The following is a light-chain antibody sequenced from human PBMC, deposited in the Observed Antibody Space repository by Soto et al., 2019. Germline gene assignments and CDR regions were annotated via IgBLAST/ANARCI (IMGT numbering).Light chain of an antibody. CDR3: LQRSGWPWT. CDR1: QSVSSY. CDR2: DAS. J-gene: IGKJ1*01. V-gene: IGKV3-11*01. Sequence: EIVLTQSPATLSLSPGERATLSCRASQSVSSYLAWYQQKPGQAPRLLIYDASNRATDIPARFSGSGSGTDFHLTISSLEPEDCALYYCLQRSGWPWTFGQGTKVEIK.